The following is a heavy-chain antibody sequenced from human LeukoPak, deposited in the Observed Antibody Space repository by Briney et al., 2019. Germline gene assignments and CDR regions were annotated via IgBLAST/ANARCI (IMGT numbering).Heavy chain of an antibody. J-gene: IGHJ4*02. Sequence: GGSLRLSCAASGFTFSSYGMYWVRQAPGKGLGWVAFIRYDGSNKYYADSVKGRFTISRDNSKNTLYLQMNSLRADDTAVYYCAKGTPLCYFDYWGQGTLVTVSS. CDR1: GFTFSSYG. CDR3: AKGTPLCYFDY. V-gene: IGHV3-30*02. CDR2: IRYDGSNK. D-gene: IGHD3-16*01.